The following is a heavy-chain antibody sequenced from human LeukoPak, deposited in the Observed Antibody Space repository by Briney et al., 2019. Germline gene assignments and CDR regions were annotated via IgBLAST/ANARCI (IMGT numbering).Heavy chain of an antibody. D-gene: IGHD1-26*01. Sequence: ASVKVSCKASGGTFSSYAISWVRQAPGQGLEWMGGIIPIFGTANYAQKFQGRVTITADKSTSTAYMELSSLRSEDTAVYYCARDHGQGSGSYKGDAFDIWGQGTMVTVSS. CDR1: GGTFSSYA. CDR2: IIPIFGTA. V-gene: IGHV1-69*06. CDR3: ARDHGQGSGSYKGDAFDI. J-gene: IGHJ3*02.